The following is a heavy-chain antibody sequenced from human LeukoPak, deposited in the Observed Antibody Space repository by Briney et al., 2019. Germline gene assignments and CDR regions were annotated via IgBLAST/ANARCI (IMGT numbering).Heavy chain of an antibody. J-gene: IGHJ4*02. CDR3: AKDRGAWIGVVPAAPLDY. CDR1: GFTFSSYW. CDR2: INSDGSST. D-gene: IGHD2-2*01. V-gene: IGHV3-74*01. Sequence: PGGSLRLSCAASGFTFSSYWMHWVRQAPGKGLVWVSRINSDGSSTSYADSVKGRVTISRDNAKNTLYLQMNSLRAEDTAVYYCAKDRGAWIGVVPAAPLDYWGQGTLVTVSS.